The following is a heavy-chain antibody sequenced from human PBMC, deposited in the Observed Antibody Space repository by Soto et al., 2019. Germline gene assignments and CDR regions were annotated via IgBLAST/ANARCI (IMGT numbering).Heavy chain of an antibody. CDR1: GYTFNRHD. Sequence: QVQLVQSGAEVKRSGASVRISCKASGYTFNRHDINWVRQATGQGPEWIGWMNPNSGNTGYAQKFQGRVTMTRDSSITTAYMDLSSLTSEDTAIYYCAREGLYGSIQDNTFDIWGQGTMVRVSS. J-gene: IGHJ3*02. D-gene: IGHD6-19*01. CDR2: MNPNSGNT. CDR3: AREGLYGSIQDNTFDI. V-gene: IGHV1-8*01.